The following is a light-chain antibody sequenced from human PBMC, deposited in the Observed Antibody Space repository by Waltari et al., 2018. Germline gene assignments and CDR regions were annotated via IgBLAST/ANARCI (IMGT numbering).Light chain of an antibody. Sequence: IVLTQPPGTLSLSRGDRATLSCRASQSVSKYLAWYQQRPGQAPRRLIYAASTRATGIPDRFSGSGFGTDFSLTISRLEPEDFAVYYCQNHERLPATFGQGTKVEIK. J-gene: IGKJ1*01. CDR1: QSVSKY. CDR2: AAS. V-gene: IGKV3-20*01. CDR3: QNHERLPAT.